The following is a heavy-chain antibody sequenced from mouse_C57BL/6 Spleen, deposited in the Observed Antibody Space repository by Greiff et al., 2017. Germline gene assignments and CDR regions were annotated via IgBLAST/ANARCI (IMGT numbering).Heavy chain of an antibody. CDR2: IYPGNSDT. CDR3: TRKDYDGDYYAMDY. Sequence: EVQLLQSGTVLARPGASVKMSCKTSGYTFTSYWMHWVKQRPGQGLEWIGAIYPGNSDTSYNQKFKGKAKLTAVTSASTAYMELSSLTTGDSAVYYGTRKDYDGDYYAMDYWSQGTSVTVSS. J-gene: IGHJ4*01. D-gene: IGHD2-4*01. V-gene: IGHV1-5*01. CDR1: GYTFTSYW.